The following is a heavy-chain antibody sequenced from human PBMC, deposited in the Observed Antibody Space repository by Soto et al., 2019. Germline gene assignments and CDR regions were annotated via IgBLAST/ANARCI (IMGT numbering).Heavy chain of an antibody. CDR2: IYGSGNT. J-gene: IGHJ5*02. Sequence: ETLSLTCSVSGGTISGYYWTWIRQPAGKGLEWIGRIYGSGNTKYNPSLQSRVTMSLDTSNNQFSLRLTSVTAADTAVYYCARGQRFSDWFDPWGQGTLVTVSS. V-gene: IGHV4-4*07. CDR3: ARGQRFSDWFDP. D-gene: IGHD3-3*01. CDR1: GGTISGYY.